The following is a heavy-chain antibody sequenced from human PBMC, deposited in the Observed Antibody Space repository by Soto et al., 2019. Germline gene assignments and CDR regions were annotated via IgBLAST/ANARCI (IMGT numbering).Heavy chain of an antibody. Sequence: GGSLRLSCAASGFTFSTFSMNWVRQAPGKGLEWVSSISSSSSYIYYADLAKGRFTTSRDNTKNSLYLQMNSLRAEDTAVYYCTRDSPIAYSNYRRPMDHWGQGILVTVSS. V-gene: IGHV3-21*01. J-gene: IGHJ4*02. CDR1: GFTFSTFS. CDR3: TRDSPIAYSNYRRPMDH. CDR2: ISSSSSYI. D-gene: IGHD4-4*01.